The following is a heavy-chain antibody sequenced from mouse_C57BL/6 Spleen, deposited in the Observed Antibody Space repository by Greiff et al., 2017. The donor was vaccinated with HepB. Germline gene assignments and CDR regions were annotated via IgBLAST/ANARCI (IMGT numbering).Heavy chain of an antibody. J-gene: IGHJ1*03. Sequence: VQLQQSGAELARPGASVKMSCKASGYTFTSYTMHWVKQRPGQGLEWIGYINPSSGYTKYNQKFKDKATLTADKSSSTAYMQLSSLTSEDSAVYYCARVYYGSSNWYFDVWGTGTTVTVSS. D-gene: IGHD1-1*01. CDR1: GYTFTSYT. V-gene: IGHV1-4*01. CDR2: INPSSGYT. CDR3: ARVYYGSSNWYFDV.